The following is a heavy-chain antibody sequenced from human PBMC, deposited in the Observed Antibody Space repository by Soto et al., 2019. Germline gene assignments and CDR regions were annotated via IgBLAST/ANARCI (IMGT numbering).Heavy chain of an antibody. D-gene: IGHD1-20*01. CDR3: AREYIWNHTIYHYYGMDV. CDR2: IIPIFGTA. CDR1: GGTFSSYA. J-gene: IGHJ6*02. V-gene: IGHV1-69*01. Sequence: QVQLVQSGAEVKKPGSSVKVSCKASGGTFSSYAISWVRQAPGQGLEWMGGIIPIFGTANYAQKFQGRVTITADESTSTAYMELSSLRSEDTAVYYCAREYIWNHTIYHYYGMDVWGQGTTVTVSS.